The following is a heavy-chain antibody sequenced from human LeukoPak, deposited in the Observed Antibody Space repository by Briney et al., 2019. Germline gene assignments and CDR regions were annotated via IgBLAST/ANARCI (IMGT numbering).Heavy chain of an antibody. D-gene: IGHD2-21*01. CDR3: TRDLVDCGGDCLNWFDP. V-gene: IGHV3-7*01. CDR1: GFTFSSYW. J-gene: IGHJ5*02. CDR2: IKQDGSEK. Sequence: GGSLRLSCAASGFTFSSYWMSWVRQAPGKGLEWVANIKQDGSEKYYVDSVKGRFTISRDNAKNSLYLQMNSLRAEDTAVYYCTRDLVDCGGDCLNWFDPWGQGTLVTVSS.